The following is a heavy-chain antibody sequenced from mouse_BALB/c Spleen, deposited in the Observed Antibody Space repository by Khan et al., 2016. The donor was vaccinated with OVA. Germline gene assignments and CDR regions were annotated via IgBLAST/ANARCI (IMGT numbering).Heavy chain of an antibody. CDR2: IDPFSGST. D-gene: IGHD1-1*02. J-gene: IGHJ3*01. Sequence: VQLQQSGPELMKPGASVKISCKASGYSFTTYYIHWVMQSHGTSLEWIGYIDPFSGSTTYNQKFKGTATLTVDKSSSTAYIHLSNLTSEDSAVYYCTRHGVVAWFTYWGQGTLVTVSA. CDR3: TRHGVVAWFTY. V-gene: IGHV1S135*01. CDR1: GYSFTTYY.